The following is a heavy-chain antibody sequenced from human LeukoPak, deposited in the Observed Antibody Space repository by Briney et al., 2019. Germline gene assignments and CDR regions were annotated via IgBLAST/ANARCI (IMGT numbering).Heavy chain of an antibody. CDR3: ARRGYSSGWYYFDY. CDR1: GGSISSSSYY. CDR2: IYYSGST. D-gene: IGHD6-19*01. J-gene: IGHJ4*02. V-gene: IGHV4-39*01. Sequence: SETLSLTCSVSGGSISSSSYYWGWIRQPPGKGLEWIGSIYYSGSTYYSPSLKSRVTISVDTSKNQFSLKLSSVTAADTAVYYCARRGYSSGWYYFDYWGQGTLVTVSS.